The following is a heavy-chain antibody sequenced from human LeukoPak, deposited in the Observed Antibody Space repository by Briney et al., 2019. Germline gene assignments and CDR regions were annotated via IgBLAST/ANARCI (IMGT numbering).Heavy chain of an antibody. J-gene: IGHJ6*03. CDR2: ISSSGSTI. D-gene: IGHD3-10*01. Sequence: GGSLRLSCAASGFTFSSYEMNWVRQAPGKGLEWVSYISSSGSTIYYADSVKGRFTISRDNAKNSLYLQMNSLRAEDTAVYYCARDYGSGSYSAPMDVWGKGTTVTVSS. V-gene: IGHV3-48*03. CDR3: ARDYGSGSYSAPMDV. CDR1: GFTFSSYE.